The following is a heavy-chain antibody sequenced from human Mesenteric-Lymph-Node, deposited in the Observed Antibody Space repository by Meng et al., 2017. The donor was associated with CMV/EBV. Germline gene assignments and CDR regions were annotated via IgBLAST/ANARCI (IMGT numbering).Heavy chain of an antibody. V-gene: IGHV3-48*03. D-gene: IGHD6-13*01. CDR2: LSTSGRNI. CDR1: GFTFSNYE. J-gene: IGHJ3*01. Sequence: GESLKISCAASGFTFSNYEMNWLRQAPGKGLEWVSFLSTSGRNIYYTDSVKGRFTISRDIDMNTLYLQMNSLRAEDTGVYYCARYSTSYAFDLWGQGTLVTVSS. CDR3: ARYSTSYAFDL.